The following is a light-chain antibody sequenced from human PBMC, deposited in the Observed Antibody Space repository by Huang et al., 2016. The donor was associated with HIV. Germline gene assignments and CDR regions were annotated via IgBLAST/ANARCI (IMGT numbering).Light chain of an antibody. CDR3: QQYNNWPGLT. Sequence: EIVMTQSPATLSVSPGERATLSCRASQSVSSNLAWYQQRPGQAPRLLIYGASTRATGSPARVSGSGSGTEFTLTISSLQSEDLVLYYCQQYNNWPGLTFGGGTKVEIK. V-gene: IGKV3-15*01. CDR2: GAS. J-gene: IGKJ4*01. CDR1: QSVSSN.